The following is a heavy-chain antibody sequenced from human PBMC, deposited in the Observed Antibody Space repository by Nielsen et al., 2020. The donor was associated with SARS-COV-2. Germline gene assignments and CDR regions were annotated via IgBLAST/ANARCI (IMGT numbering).Heavy chain of an antibody. CDR1: GFTFSTYW. CDR3: ARAIGAADSY. CDR2: INQDGSVK. J-gene: IGHJ4*02. D-gene: IGHD1-26*01. Sequence: ETLSLTCAASGFTFSTYWMTWVRQAPGKGLEWVANINQDGSVKYFVDSVKGRFTISRDNAKNSVYLQMNSLTAEDTAMYYCARAIGAADSYWGQGTLVTVSS. V-gene: IGHV3-7*05.